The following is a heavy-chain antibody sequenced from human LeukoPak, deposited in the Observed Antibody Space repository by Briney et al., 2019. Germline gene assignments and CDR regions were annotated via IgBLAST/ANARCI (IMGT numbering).Heavy chain of an antibody. D-gene: IGHD3-10*01. CDR3: ARGLGFGELYDYYYYYMDV. CDR1: GGTFSSYA. CDR2: IIPIFGTA. J-gene: IGHJ6*03. Sequence: ASVKVSCKASGGTFSSYAISWVRQAPGQGLEWMGGIIPIFGTANYAQKFQGRVTITADESTSTAYMELSSLRSEDTAVYYCARGLGFGELYDYYYYYMDVWGKGTTVTISS. V-gene: IGHV1-69*13.